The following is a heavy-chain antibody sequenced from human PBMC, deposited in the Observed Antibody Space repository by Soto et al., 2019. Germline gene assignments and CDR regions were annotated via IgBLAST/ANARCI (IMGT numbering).Heavy chain of an antibody. V-gene: IGHV4-30-4*01. Sequence: PSETLSLTCTVSCGSISSDDYYWSWIRQAPGRGLEWIGYIHSSGSIYYNPSLKSRATMSIDTAGNQFSLKPSSVTAADTAVYYCARGLQLWTWFDYWGQGTLVTVSS. D-gene: IGHD5-18*01. CDR2: IHSSGSI. CDR1: CGSISSDDYY. J-gene: IGHJ4*02. CDR3: ARGLQLWTWFDY.